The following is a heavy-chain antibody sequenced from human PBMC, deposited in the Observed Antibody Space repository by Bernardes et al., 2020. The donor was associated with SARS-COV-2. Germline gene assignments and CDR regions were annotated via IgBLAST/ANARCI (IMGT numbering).Heavy chain of an antibody. D-gene: IGHD3-3*01. J-gene: IGHJ4*02. V-gene: IGHV5-51*01. Sequence: GESLKISCKGSGYSFTSYWIGWVRQMPGKGLEWMGIIYPGDSDTRYSPSFQGQVTISADKSISTAYLQWSSLKASDTAMYYCARQGRYYDFWSGYGDYWGQGTLVTVSS. CDR1: GYSFTSYW. CDR3: ARQGRYYDFWSGYGDY. CDR2: IYPGDSDT.